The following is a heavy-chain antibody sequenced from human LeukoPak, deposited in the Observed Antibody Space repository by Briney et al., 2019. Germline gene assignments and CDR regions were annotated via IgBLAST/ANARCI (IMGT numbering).Heavy chain of an antibody. Sequence: GGSLRLSCAASGFTFSRYWMHWVRQAPGKGLVWVSRINTDGSSTSYADSVKGRFTISRDNAKNTLYLQMNSLRAEDTAVYYCAKDHSSGYPDAFDIWGQGTMVTVSS. CDR3: AKDHSSGYPDAFDI. V-gene: IGHV3-74*01. CDR2: INTDGSST. CDR1: GFTFSRYW. J-gene: IGHJ3*02. D-gene: IGHD3-10*01.